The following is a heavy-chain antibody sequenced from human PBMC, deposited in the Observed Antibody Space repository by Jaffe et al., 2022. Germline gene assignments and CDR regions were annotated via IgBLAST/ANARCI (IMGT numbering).Heavy chain of an antibody. D-gene: IGHD6-13*01. CDR3: ARETRSSSWYGNFDY. J-gene: IGHJ4*02. CDR1: GYTFTGYY. Sequence: QVQLVQSGAEVKKPGASVKVSCKASGYTFTGYYMHWVRQAPGQGLEWMGWINPNSGGTNYAQKFQGRVTMTRDTSISTAYMELSRLRSDDTAVYYCARETRSSSWYGNFDYWGQGTLVTVSS. CDR2: INPNSGGT. V-gene: IGHV1-2*02.